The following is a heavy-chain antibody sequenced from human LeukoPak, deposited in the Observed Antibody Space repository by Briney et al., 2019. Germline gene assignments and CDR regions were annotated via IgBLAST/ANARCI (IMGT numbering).Heavy chain of an antibody. CDR2: IYYSGST. V-gene: IGHV4-59*01. CDR3: ARASSRDDYYFDY. D-gene: IGHD5-24*01. Sequence: SETLSLTCTVSGGSISSYYWSWIRQPPGKGLEWIGYIYYSGSTNYSPSLKSRVTISVDTSKNQFSLKLSSVTAADTAVYYCARASSRDDYYFDYWGQGTLVTVSS. CDR1: GGSISSYY. J-gene: IGHJ4*02.